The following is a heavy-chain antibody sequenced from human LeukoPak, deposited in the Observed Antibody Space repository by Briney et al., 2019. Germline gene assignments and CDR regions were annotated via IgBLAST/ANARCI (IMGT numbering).Heavy chain of an antibody. CDR3: ARGPKFIQWFREQAFDM. CDR1: GYTFTSYD. Sequence: EASVKVSCKASGYTFTSYDINWVRQATGQGLEWMGWMNPNSGNTGYAQKFRGRVTMTRNTSISTAYMELSSLRSEHTAVYYCARGPKFIQWFREQAFDMWGQGTVLTVSS. J-gene: IGHJ3*02. V-gene: IGHV1-8*01. CDR2: MNPNSGNT. D-gene: IGHD3-22*01.